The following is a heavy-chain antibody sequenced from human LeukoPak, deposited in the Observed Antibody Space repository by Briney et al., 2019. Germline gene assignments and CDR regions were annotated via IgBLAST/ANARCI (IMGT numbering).Heavy chain of an antibody. D-gene: IGHD3-16*01. V-gene: IGHV3-74*01. Sequence: GGSLRLSCAASGFTFSNYWMHWVRQAPGKGLVWVSRINSDGINTSYADSVKGRFTISRDNAKNTLNLQMNSLRGEDTAVYYCTKDDAWGRYKDWGQGTLVTVSS. CDR3: TKDDAWGRYKD. CDR1: GFTFSNYW. CDR2: INSDGINT. J-gene: IGHJ1*01.